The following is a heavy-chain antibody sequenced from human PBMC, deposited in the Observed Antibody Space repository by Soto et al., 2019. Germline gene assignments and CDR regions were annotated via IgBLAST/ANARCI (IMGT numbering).Heavy chain of an antibody. CDR2: LDPSDSYT. CDR1: GYSFTSSW. CDR3: ARHDGIAVAGTQYNWFDP. Sequence: GECLKISCKCSGYSFTSSWISWVRQVPGKGLEWMGSLDPSDSYTNYTLYFQGHVTISDDKSISTAYLQWSSLKASDTAMYYCARHDGIAVAGTQYNWFDPWGQGTLVTVSS. D-gene: IGHD6-19*01. J-gene: IGHJ5*02. V-gene: IGHV5-10-1*01.